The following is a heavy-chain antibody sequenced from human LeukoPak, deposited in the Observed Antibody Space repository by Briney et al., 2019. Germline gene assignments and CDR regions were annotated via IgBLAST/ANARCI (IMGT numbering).Heavy chain of an antibody. CDR1: GYTFTGYY. D-gene: IGHD6-19*01. Sequence: ASVKVSCKASGYTFTGYYMHWVRQAPGQGLEWMGWINPNSGGTNYAQKFQGRVTMTRDTSISTAYMELSRLRSDDTAVYYCARALVTVAGSGDSDYWGQGTLVTVSS. J-gene: IGHJ4*02. V-gene: IGHV1-2*02. CDR2: INPNSGGT. CDR3: ARALVTVAGSGDSDY.